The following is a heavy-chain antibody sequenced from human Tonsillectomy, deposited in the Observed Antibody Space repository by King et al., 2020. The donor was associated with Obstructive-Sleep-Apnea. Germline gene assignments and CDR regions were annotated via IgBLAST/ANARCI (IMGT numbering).Heavy chain of an antibody. D-gene: IGHD4-17*01. CDR3: ARRDGAPPFDY. V-gene: IGHV1-2*02. J-gene: IGHJ4*02. CDR1: GYTFTGYY. Sequence: QLVQSGAEVKKPGASVKVSCKASGYTFTGYYLHWVRQAPGQGLEWMGWIDPSSGGTNYAQKFQGRVTMTGDTSISTAYMELSMLRSDDTAIYFCARRDGAPPFDYWGQGTLVTVSS. CDR2: IDPSSGGT.